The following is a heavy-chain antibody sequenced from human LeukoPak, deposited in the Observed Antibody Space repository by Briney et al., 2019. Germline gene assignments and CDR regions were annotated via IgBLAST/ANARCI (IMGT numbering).Heavy chain of an antibody. J-gene: IGHJ4*02. CDR2: INPNSGGT. D-gene: IGHD1-26*01. Sequence: GASVKVSCKASGYTFTGYYMHWVRQAPGQGLEWMGWINPNSGGTNYAQKFQGWVTMTRDTSISTAYMELSRLRSDDTAVYYCARARIVGASPLGYWGQGTLVTVSS. V-gene: IGHV1-2*04. CDR1: GYTFTGYY. CDR3: ARARIVGASPLGY.